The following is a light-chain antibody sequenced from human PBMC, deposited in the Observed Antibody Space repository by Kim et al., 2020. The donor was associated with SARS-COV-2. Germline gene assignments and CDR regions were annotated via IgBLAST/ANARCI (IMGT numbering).Light chain of an antibody. Sequence: VSPGESANLSGRSSQRLRRNYLAWCQQRPDQCTRLLIYDASSRATGIPDRFSGSGSGTDFTLTITRLEPEEFAVYYCQQYGTSPTFGQGTEGDIK. CDR1: QRLRRNY. V-gene: IGKV3-20*01. J-gene: IGKJ1*01. CDR2: DAS. CDR3: QQYGTSPT.